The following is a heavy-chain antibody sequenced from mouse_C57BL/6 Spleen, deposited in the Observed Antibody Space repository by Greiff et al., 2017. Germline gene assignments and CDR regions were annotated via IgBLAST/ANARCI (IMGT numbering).Heavy chain of an antibody. D-gene: IGHD1-1*01. CDR2: ISDGGSYT. J-gene: IGHJ4*01. Sequence: EVKLVESGGGLVKPGGSLKLSCAASGFTFSSYAMSWVRQTPEKRLEWVATISDGGSYTYYPDNVKGRFTITRDKAKNNLYLKMRHLKSEDTAMYYCARDRCYYGSSRHAMDYWGQGTSVTVSS. CDR3: ARDRCYYGSSRHAMDY. V-gene: IGHV5-4*01. CDR1: GFTFSSYA.